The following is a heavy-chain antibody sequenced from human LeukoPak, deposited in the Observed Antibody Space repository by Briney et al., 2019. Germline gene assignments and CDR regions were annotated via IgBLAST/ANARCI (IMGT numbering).Heavy chain of an antibody. D-gene: IGHD3-16*01. J-gene: IGHJ4*02. V-gene: IGHV3-21*06. CDR3: ARDFTGGDYFDS. CDR2: ISPSSTYI. Sequence: GGCLRLSCAASGFTFSSFKMTWVRQAPGKGLEWVASISPSSTYIYYGDSLKGRVTVSRDNAKSLLFLHMSSLRPDDTAVYYCARDFTGGDYFDSWGQGALVSVSS. CDR1: GFTFSSFK.